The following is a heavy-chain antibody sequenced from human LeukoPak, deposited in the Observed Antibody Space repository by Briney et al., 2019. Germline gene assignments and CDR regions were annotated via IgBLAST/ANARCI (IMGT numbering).Heavy chain of an antibody. Sequence: SGGSLRLSCAASGFTFSSYAMSWVRQAPEKGLEWVSAISGSGGSTNYADSVKGRFTISRDNSKNTLYLQMNSLRAVDTALYYCAKVPGVSMSAVDYWGQGTLVTVSS. D-gene: IGHD3-10*01. CDR1: GFTFSSYA. CDR3: AKVPGVSMSAVDY. V-gene: IGHV3-23*01. CDR2: ISGSGGST. J-gene: IGHJ4*02.